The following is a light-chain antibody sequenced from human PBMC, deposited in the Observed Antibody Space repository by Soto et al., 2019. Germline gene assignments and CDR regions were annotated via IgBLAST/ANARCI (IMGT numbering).Light chain of an antibody. CDR2: DVS. V-gene: IGLV1-40*01. Sequence: QSVLTQPPSVSGAPGQRVTISCTGSSSNIGAGYDVHWYQQLPGKAPKLMIYDVSNRPSGVSNRFSGSKSGNTASLTISGLQAEDEADYYCSSYTSSSLVVFGGGTKLTVL. CDR1: SSNIGAGYD. CDR3: SSYTSSSLVV. J-gene: IGLJ2*01.